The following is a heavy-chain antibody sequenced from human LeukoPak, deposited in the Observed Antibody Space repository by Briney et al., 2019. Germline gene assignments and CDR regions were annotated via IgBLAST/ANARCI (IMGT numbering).Heavy chain of an antibody. J-gene: IGHJ4*02. D-gene: IGHD5-12*01. V-gene: IGHV4-38-2*02. CDR3: ARFRGYSGYEVDY. Sequence: PSETLSLTCTVSGYSISSGYYWGWIRQPPGKGLEWIGSIYHSGSTNYNPSLKSRVTISVDTSKNQFSLKLSSVTAADTAVYYCARFRGYSGYEVDYWGQGTLVTVPS. CDR2: IYHSGST. CDR1: GYSISSGYY.